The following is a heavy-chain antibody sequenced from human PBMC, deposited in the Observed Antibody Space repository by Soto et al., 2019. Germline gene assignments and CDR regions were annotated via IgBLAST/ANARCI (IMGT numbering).Heavy chain of an antibody. V-gene: IGHV5-10-1*01. D-gene: IGHD3-22*01. CDR3: ARQIYDSDTGPNFQYYFDS. CDR2: IDPSDSQT. J-gene: IGHJ4*02. Sequence: GESLKISCKGSGYSFAGYWITWVRQKPGKGLEWMGRIDPSDSQTYYSTSFRGHVTISVTKSITTVFLQWSSLRASDTAMYYCARQIYDSDTGPNFQYYFDSWGQGTPVTSPQ. CDR1: GYSFAGYW.